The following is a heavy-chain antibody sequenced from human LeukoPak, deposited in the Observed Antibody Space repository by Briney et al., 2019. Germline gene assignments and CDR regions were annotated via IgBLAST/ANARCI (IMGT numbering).Heavy chain of an antibody. J-gene: IGHJ5*02. D-gene: IGHD2-2*01. Sequence: SVKVSCKASGGTFSSYAISWVRQAPGQGLEWMGGIIPIFGTANYAQKFQGRVTITADESTSTAYKELSSLRSEDTAVYYCAAEEGYCSSTSCYRNWFDPWGQGTLVTVSS. CDR1: GGTFSSYA. CDR2: IIPIFGTA. V-gene: IGHV1-69*13. CDR3: AAEEGYCSSTSCYRNWFDP.